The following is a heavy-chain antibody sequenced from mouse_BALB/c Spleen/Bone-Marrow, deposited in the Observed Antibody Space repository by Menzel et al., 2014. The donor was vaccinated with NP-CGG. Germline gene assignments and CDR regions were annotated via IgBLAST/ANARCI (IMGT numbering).Heavy chain of an antibody. Sequence: QVQLHQPEAKLMKPGASVKISCKATGYTFSSYWIEWVKQRPGHGLEWIGEILPGSGSTNYNDKFKGKATFTADTSSNTAYMQLSSLTSEDPAVYYCARSGLLSFPSWGQGTLVTVPA. V-gene: IGHV1-9*01. J-gene: IGHJ3*01. CDR3: ARSGLLSFPS. CDR1: GYTFSSYW. D-gene: IGHD2-13*01. CDR2: ILPGSGST.